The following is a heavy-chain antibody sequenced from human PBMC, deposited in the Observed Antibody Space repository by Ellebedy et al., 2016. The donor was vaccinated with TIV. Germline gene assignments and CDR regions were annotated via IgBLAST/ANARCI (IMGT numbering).Heavy chain of an antibody. D-gene: IGHD1-26*01. CDR1: GGSITSSSYF. Sequence: MPSETLSLTCTVSGGSITSSSYFWGWIRQPPGTGLEWIGSLYHSGVTHYNPSLKSRITISVDTSKNQVSLKVSSVTAADTAVYYCARRRGGASYYYYHRRDVWGQGTTVTVSS. CDR3: ARRRGGASYYYYHRRDV. V-gene: IGHV4-39*01. J-gene: IGHJ6*02. CDR2: LYHSGVT.